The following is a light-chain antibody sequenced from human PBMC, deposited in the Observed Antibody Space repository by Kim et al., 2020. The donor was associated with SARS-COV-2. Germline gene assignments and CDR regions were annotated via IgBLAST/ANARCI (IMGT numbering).Light chain of an antibody. V-gene: IGLV3-19*01. Sequence: VALGQTVRITCQGDSLRSYYASWYQQKSGQAPVLVIYGKNNRPSGIPDRFSGSSSGNTASLTITGAQAEDEADYYCNSRDSSGNRVFGGGTQLTVL. J-gene: IGLJ3*02. CDR2: GKN. CDR1: SLRSYY. CDR3: NSRDSSGNRV.